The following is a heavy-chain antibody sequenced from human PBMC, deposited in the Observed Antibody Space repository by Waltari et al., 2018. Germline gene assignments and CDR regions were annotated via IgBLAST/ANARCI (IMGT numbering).Heavy chain of an antibody. CDR1: GGSLSGYY. D-gene: IGHD1-26*01. CDR3: VREQWEARSAFDL. V-gene: IGHV4-34*01. Sequence: QMQLQQWGAGLLKPSETLSLTCAVYGGSLSGYYWTWIRQPPRTGPEWSGEINHGGRTNSNPSLKSRVTISVDKSNNQVSLKLTSMTAADTGVYYCVREQWEARSAFDLWGQGTMVTVSP. CDR2: INHGGRT. J-gene: IGHJ3*01.